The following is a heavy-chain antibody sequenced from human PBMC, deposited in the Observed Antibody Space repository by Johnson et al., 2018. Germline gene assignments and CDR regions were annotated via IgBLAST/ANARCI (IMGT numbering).Heavy chain of an antibody. CDR1: GYTFSNYA. CDR2: ISGSGGNT. J-gene: IGHJ3*01. V-gene: IGHV3-23*04. Sequence: VQLVEAGAEVKKPGASVKVSCKGSGYTFSNYAMSWVRQAPGKGLEWVSVISGSGGNTYYADSVKGRFTISRDNSKNTVYLQMNSLRAEDTAVYYCAKHRKLGSGWLDDAFDFWGQGTMVTVSS. D-gene: IGHD6-19*01. CDR3: AKHRKLGSGWLDDAFDF.